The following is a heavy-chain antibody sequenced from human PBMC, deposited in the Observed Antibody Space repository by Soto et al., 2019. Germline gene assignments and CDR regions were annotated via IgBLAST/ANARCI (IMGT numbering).Heavy chain of an antibody. V-gene: IGHV3-23*01. CDR3: AKCAYYSGWYFDL. D-gene: IGHD3-10*01. CDR2: ISGSGGST. CDR1: EFTFSSYA. J-gene: IGHJ2*01. Sequence: EVHLLESGGGLVQPGGSLRLSCAASEFTFSSYAMSWVRQAPGKGLEWVSAISGSGGSTDYADSVKGRFTISRDNSKNLLYVQMNSLRGEDTALYYCAKCAYYSGWYFDLWGRGTLVTVSS.